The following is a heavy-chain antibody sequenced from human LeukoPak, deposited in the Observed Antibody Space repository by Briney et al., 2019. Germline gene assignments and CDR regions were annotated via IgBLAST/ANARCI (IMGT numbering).Heavy chain of an antibody. CDR3: AIRPGEVDTAIA. Sequence: SVKVFCKASGGTFSSYTISWVRQAPGQGLEWMGRIIPILGIANYAQKFQGRVTITADKSTSTAYMELSSLRSEDTAVYYCAIRPGEVDTAIAWGQGTLVTVSS. J-gene: IGHJ4*02. D-gene: IGHD5-18*01. CDR1: GGTFSSYT. V-gene: IGHV1-69*02. CDR2: IIPILGIA.